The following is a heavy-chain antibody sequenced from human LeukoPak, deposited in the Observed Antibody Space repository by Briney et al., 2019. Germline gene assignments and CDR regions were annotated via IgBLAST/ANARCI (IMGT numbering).Heavy chain of an antibody. CDR2: IYYSGST. V-gene: IGHV4-39*07. J-gene: IGHJ3*02. CDR3: AREFDSSGYYYVHDAFDI. D-gene: IGHD3-22*01. CDR1: GGSISSSSYY. Sequence: SETLSLTCTVSGGSISSSSYYWGWIRQPPGKGLEWIGSIYYSGSTYYNPSLKSRVTISVDTSKNQFSLKLSSVTAADTAVYYCAREFDSSGYYYVHDAFDIWGQGTMVTVSS.